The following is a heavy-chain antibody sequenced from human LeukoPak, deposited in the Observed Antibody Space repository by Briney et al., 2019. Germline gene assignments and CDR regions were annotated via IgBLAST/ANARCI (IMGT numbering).Heavy chain of an antibody. CDR2: IYHGGST. Sequence: SQTLSLTCAVSGGSISSGGYSWSWIRQPPGKGLEWIGYIYHGGSTYYNPSLKSRVTISVDRSKNQFSLKLSSVTAADTAVYYCASSSYGDYVFDYWGQGTLVTVSS. CDR3: ASSSYGDYVFDY. J-gene: IGHJ4*02. CDR1: GGSISSGGYS. D-gene: IGHD4-17*01. V-gene: IGHV4-30-2*01.